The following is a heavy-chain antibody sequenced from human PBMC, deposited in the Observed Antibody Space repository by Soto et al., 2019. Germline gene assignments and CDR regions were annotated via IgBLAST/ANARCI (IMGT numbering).Heavy chain of an antibody. V-gene: IGHV1-8*01. CDR3: ARGIRVFGDAFDI. D-gene: IGHD3-3*01. Sequence: ASVKVSCKASGYTFTSYDINWVRQATGQGIEWMGWMNPNSGNTGYAQKFQGRVTMTRNTSISTAYMELSSLRSEDTAVYYCARGIRVFGDAFDIWGQGTMVTVSS. CDR2: MNPNSGNT. J-gene: IGHJ3*02. CDR1: GYTFTSYD.